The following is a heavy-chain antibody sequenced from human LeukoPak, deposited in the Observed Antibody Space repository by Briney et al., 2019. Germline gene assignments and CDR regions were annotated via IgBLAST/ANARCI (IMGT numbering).Heavy chain of an antibody. Sequence: GGSLRLSCAASGFTFGSYGMHWVRQAPGKGLEWVAVISCDGSNKYYADSVKGRFTISRDNSKNTLYLQMNSLRAEDTAVYYCAKERTTRIAAAHFDYWGQGTLVTVSS. V-gene: IGHV3-30*18. CDR1: GFTFGSYG. J-gene: IGHJ4*02. D-gene: IGHD6-13*01. CDR2: ISCDGSNK. CDR3: AKERTTRIAAAHFDY.